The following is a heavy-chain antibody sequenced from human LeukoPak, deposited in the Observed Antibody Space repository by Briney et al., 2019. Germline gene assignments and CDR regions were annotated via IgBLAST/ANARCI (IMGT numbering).Heavy chain of an antibody. V-gene: IGHV5-51*01. J-gene: IGHJ6*02. CDR1: GYTFVHYW. CDR3: ARQGVTALDYYYGMDV. Sequence: GESLKISCQGSGYTFVHYWIAWVRQMPGKGLEFVGMMYPDDSETKYSPSFQGQVTISVDKSINTAYLQWSSLKASDTAMYYCARQGVTALDYYYGMDVWGQGTTVTVSS. CDR2: MYPDDSET. D-gene: IGHD1-1*01.